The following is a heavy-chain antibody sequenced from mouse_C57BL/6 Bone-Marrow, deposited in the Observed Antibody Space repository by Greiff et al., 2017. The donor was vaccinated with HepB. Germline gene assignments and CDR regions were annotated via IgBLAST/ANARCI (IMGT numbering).Heavy chain of an antibody. J-gene: IGHJ2*01. CDR2: IDPENGDT. V-gene: IGHV14-4*01. D-gene: IGHD1-1*01. Sequence: EVKLVESGAELVRPGASVKLSCTASGFNIKDDSMHWVKQRPEQGLEWIGWIDPENGDTEYASKFQGKATITAVTSSNTAYLQLSSLTSEDTAVYYCTNYGSSYDYFDYWGQGTTLTVSS. CDR3: TNYGSSYDYFDY. CDR1: GFNIKDDS.